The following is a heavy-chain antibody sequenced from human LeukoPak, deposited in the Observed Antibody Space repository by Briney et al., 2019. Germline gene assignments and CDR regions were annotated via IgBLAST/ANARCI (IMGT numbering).Heavy chain of an antibody. J-gene: IGHJ3*02. Sequence: GRSLRLSCAASGFTFSSYGMHWVRQAPGKGLEWVAVISYDGSNKYYADSVKGRFTISRDNSKNTLYLQMNSLRAEDTAVYYCASAFGVVITDAFDIWGQGTMVTVSS. CDR2: ISYDGSNK. CDR1: GFTFSSYG. CDR3: ASAFGVVITDAFDI. V-gene: IGHV3-30*03. D-gene: IGHD3-3*01.